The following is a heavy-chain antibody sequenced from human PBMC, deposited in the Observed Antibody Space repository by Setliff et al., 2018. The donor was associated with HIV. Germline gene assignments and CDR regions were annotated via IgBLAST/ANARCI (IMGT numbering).Heavy chain of an antibody. Sequence: GGSLRLSGAASGFSFSDHRMDWVRLGPGKGLEWIGRIKHKAVGYTTEYAPSVRGRFTVSRDDSKNSLYLQMTSLKTEDTAVYYCVRDSGYYSFDFWGQGTLVTVSS. V-gene: IGHV3-72*01. CDR1: GFSFSDHR. CDR2: IKHKAVGYTT. D-gene: IGHD5-12*01. CDR3: VRDSGYYSFDF. J-gene: IGHJ4*02.